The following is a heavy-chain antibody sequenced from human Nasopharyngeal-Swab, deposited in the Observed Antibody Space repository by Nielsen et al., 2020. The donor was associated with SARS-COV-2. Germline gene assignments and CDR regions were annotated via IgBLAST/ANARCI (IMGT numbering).Heavy chain of an antibody. CDR3: ARTYYYGSGSYYNFDY. Sequence: SVKVSCKASGGTFSSYAISWVRQAPGQGLEWMGGIIPIFGTANYAQKFQGRVTITADESTSTAYMELSSLRSEDTAVYYCARTYYYGSGSYYNFDYWGQGTLVIVSS. J-gene: IGHJ4*02. CDR1: GGTFSSYA. V-gene: IGHV1-69*13. CDR2: IIPIFGTA. D-gene: IGHD3-10*01.